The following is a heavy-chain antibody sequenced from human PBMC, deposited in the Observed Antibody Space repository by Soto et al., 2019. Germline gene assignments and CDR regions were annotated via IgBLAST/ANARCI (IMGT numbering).Heavy chain of an antibody. D-gene: IGHD6-6*01. V-gene: IGHV4-30-4*01. CDR2: IYYSGNT. CDR3: ARGIYSTSSFFDS. J-gene: IGHJ4*02. Sequence: TLSLTCTVSGDSISTADYYWNWIRQPPGKGLEWIGYIYYSGNTYYIPSLKSRVTISVDTSKNQISLKLNSVTAADTAVYYCARGIYSTSSFFDSWGQGTLVTVSS. CDR1: GDSISTADYY.